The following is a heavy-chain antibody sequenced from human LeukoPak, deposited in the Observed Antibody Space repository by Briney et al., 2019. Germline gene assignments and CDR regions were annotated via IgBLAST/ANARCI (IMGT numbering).Heavy chain of an antibody. CDR1: GGSISSYY. D-gene: IGHD5-12*01. Sequence: RTSETLSLTCTVSGGSISSYYWSWIRQPAGKGLEWIGYIYYSGSTNYNPSLKSRVTISVDTSKNQFSLKLSSVTAADTAVYYCAKEEIGGYSGYDPERLDYWGQGTLVTVSS. V-gene: IGHV4-59*12. CDR2: IYYSGST. J-gene: IGHJ4*02. CDR3: AKEEIGGYSGYDPERLDY.